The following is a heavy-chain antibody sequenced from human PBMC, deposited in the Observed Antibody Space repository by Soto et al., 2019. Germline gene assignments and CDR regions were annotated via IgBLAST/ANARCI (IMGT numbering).Heavy chain of an antibody. D-gene: IGHD1-26*01. CDR3: ARFSKKPWELTTHYAFDI. CDR2: IIPIFGTA. Sequence: SVKVSCKASGGTFSSYAISWVRQAPGQGLEWMGGIIPIFGTANYAQKIQGRVTITADESTSTAYMELSSLRSEDTAVYYCARFSKKPWELTTHYAFDIWGQGTMVTVSS. V-gene: IGHV1-69*13. J-gene: IGHJ3*02. CDR1: GGTFSSYA.